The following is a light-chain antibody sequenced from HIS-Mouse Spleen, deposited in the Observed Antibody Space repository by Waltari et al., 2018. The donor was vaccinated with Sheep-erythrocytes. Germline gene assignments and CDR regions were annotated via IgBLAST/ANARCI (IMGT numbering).Light chain of an antibody. CDR1: SSDVGSYNL. V-gene: IGLV2-23*01. J-gene: IGLJ3*02. CDR3: CSYAGSSTPWV. CDR2: EGS. Sequence: QSALTQPASVSGSPGQSITISCTGTSSDVGSYNLVSWYQQPPGQAPKLMIYEGSKRPSGVSNRFSCSKSGNTASLTISGLQAEDEADYYCCSYAGSSTPWVFGGGTKLTVL.